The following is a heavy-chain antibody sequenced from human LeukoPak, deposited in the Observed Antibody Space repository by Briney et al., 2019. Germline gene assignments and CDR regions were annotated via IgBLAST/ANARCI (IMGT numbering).Heavy chain of an antibody. V-gene: IGHV3-30*02. CDR1: GFTFRSYG. Sequence: PGGSLRLSCAASGFTFRSYGMHWVRQAPGKGLEWEAFIRYDEYYADSVKGRFTISRDNSKNTLYLQMNSLRAEDTAVYYCARESGSVTSEVDFDYWGQGTLVTVSS. CDR3: ARESGSVTSEVDFDY. J-gene: IGHJ4*02. D-gene: IGHD4-17*01. CDR2: IRYDE.